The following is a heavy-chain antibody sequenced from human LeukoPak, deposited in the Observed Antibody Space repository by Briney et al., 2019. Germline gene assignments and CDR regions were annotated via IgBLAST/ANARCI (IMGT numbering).Heavy chain of an antibody. J-gene: IGHJ5*02. CDR3: AKDGYSSSFSPPSFDP. CDR2: ISWNSGSI. D-gene: IGHD6-6*01. V-gene: IGHV3-9*01. Sequence: PGGSLRLSSAASGFTFDDYAMHWVRQAPGKGLEWVSGISWNSGSIGYADSVKGRFTISRDNAKNSLYLQMNSLRAEDTALYYCAKDGYSSSFSPPSFDPWGQGTLVTVSS. CDR1: GFTFDDYA.